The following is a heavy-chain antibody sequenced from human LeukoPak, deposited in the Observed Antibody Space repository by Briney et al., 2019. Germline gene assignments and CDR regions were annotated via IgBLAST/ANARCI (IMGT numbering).Heavy chain of an antibody. CDR3: ARFGLRSYRFFDC. CDR1: GFTFSDYY. CDR2: ISSSGNTI. D-gene: IGHD3-10*01. J-gene: IGHJ4*02. Sequence: GGSLRLSCAASGFTFSDYYMSWFRQAPGKGLEWLSYISSSGNTIDYADSVKGRFTISRDNAKNSLYLQMDSLRAEDTAVYFCARFGLRSYRFFDCWGQGTLVNVSS. V-gene: IGHV3-11*01.